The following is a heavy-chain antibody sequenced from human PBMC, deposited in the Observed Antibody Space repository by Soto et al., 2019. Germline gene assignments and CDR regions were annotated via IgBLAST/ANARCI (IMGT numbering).Heavy chain of an antibody. CDR3: ARYDYIWGSYRFDY. J-gene: IGHJ4*02. D-gene: IGHD3-16*02. CDR2: IYYSGST. V-gene: IGHV4-39*01. CDR1: GGSISSSSYY. Sequence: QLQLQESGPGLVKPSETLSLTCTVSGGSISSSSYYWGWIRQPPGKGLEWIGSIYYSGSTYYNPSLKRRSTISVDTSKNQFSLKLSSVTAADTAVYYCARYDYIWGSYRFDYWGQGTLVTVSS.